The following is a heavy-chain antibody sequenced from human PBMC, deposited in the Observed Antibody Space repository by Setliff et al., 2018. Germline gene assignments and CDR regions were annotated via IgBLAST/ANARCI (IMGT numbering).Heavy chain of an antibody. V-gene: IGHV3-48*01. CDR3: TRGSFYDFWSGDHYDY. CDR1: GFTFSSYS. Sequence: PGGSLRLSCAASGFTFSSYSMNWVRQAPGKGLEWVSYISSSSSTIYYADSVKGRFTISRDNAKNSLYLQMNSLRAEDTAVYYCTRGSFYDFWSGDHYDYWGQGTLVTVSS. CDR2: ISSSSSTI. J-gene: IGHJ4*02. D-gene: IGHD3-3*01.